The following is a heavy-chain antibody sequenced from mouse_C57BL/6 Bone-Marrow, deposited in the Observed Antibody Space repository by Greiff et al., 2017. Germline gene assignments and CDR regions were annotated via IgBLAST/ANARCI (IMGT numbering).Heavy chain of an antibody. J-gene: IGHJ3*01. V-gene: IGHV1-64*01. CDR1: GYTFTSYW. CDR2: IHPNSCST. CDR3: ARESTMVTTGFAY. Sequence: VKLSCKASGYTFTSYWMHWVKQRPGQGLEWIGMIHPNSCSTNYNEKFKSKATLTVDKSSSTAYMQLSSLTSEDSAVYYCARESTMVTTGFAYWGQGTLVTVSA. D-gene: IGHD2-2*01.